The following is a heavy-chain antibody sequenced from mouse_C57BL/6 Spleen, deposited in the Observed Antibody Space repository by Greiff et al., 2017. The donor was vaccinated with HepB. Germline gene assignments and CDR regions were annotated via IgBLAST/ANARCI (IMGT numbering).Heavy chain of an antibody. Sequence: EVKLMESGAELVRPGASVKLSCTASGFNIKDYYMHWVKQRPEQGLEWIGRIDPGDGDTEYAPKFQGKATMTADTSSNTAYLQLSSLTSEDTAVYYCTTHYYGSSYEGFAYWGQGTLVTVSA. D-gene: IGHD1-1*01. J-gene: IGHJ3*01. CDR2: IDPGDGDT. CDR1: GFNIKDYY. V-gene: IGHV14-1*01. CDR3: TTHYYGSSYEGFAY.